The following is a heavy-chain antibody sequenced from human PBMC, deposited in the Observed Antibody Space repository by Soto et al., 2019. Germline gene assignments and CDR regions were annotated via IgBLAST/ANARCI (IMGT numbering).Heavy chain of an antibody. D-gene: IGHD1-26*01. CDR3: AALSLWGRGSYSGSYYYDY. CDR2: IVVGSGNA. V-gene: IGHV1-58*01. CDR1: GFTFTSSA. J-gene: IGHJ4*02. Sequence: GASVKVSCKASGFTFTSSAVQWVRQARGQRLEWIGWIVVGSGNANYAQKFQERVTITRDMSTSTAYMELSSLRSEDTAVYYCAALSLWGRGSYSGSYYYDYWGQGTLVTVSA.